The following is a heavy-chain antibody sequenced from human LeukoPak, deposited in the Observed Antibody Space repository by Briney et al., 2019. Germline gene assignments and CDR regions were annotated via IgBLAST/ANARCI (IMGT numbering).Heavy chain of an antibody. J-gene: IGHJ4*02. Sequence: PGGSLRLSCAASGFSFGNYWMKWVRQDPVKGLEWVANINEDGSEKYYVDSVRGRFTISRDNAKNSLYLQMNSLRTEDTAVYYCAKALVSTPKSEFDYWGQGILVTVSS. V-gene: IGHV3-7*01. CDR1: GFSFGNYW. CDR3: AKALVSTPKSEFDY. CDR2: INEDGSEK. D-gene: IGHD3-3*01.